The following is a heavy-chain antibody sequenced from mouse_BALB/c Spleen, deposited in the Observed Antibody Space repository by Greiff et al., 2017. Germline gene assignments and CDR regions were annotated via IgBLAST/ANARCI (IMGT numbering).Heavy chain of an antibody. CDR3: ARIYYYGSSFDY. CDR1: GYSITSGYY. D-gene: IGHD1-1*01. CDR2: ISYDGSN. Sequence: EVQLVESGPGLVKPSQSLSLTCSVTGYSITSGYYWNWIRQFPGNKLEWMGYISYDGSNNYNPSLKNRISITRDTSKNQFFLKLNSVTTEDTATYYCARIYYYGSSFDYWGQGTTLTVSS. V-gene: IGHV3-6*02. J-gene: IGHJ2*01.